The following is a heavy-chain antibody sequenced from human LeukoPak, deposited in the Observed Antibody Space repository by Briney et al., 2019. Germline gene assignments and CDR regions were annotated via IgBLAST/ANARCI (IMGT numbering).Heavy chain of an antibody. Sequence: PGGSLRLSCAASGFTFSSYSMNWVRQAPGKGLEYVSAISSNGGSTYYANSVKGRFTISRDNSKNTLYLQMGSLRAEDMAVYYCARGRYYDSSGYYYDLADYWGQGTLVTVSS. V-gene: IGHV3-64*01. CDR1: GFTFSSYS. J-gene: IGHJ4*02. CDR3: ARGRYYDSSGYYYDLADY. CDR2: ISSNGGST. D-gene: IGHD3-22*01.